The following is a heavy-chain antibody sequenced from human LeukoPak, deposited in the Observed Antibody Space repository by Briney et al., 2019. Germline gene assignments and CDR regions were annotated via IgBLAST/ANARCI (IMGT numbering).Heavy chain of an antibody. CDR3: ATVPLGAVVMTAQFDY. CDR1: GYTLTELS. D-gene: IGHD2-21*02. J-gene: IGHJ4*02. V-gene: IGHV1-24*01. CDR2: FDPEDGET. Sequence: ASVKVSCKVSGYTLTELSMHWVRQAAGKGREWMGGFDPEDGETIYAQKFQGRVTMTEDTSTDTAYMELSSLRSEDTAVYYCATVPLGAVVMTAQFDYWGQGTLVTVSS.